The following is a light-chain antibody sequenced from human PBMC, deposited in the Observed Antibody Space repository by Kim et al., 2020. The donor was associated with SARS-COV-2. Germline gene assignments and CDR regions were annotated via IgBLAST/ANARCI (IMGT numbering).Light chain of an antibody. CDR2: DVS. Sequence: QSITISCTGTSSDVGGYNYVSWYQQHPGKAPKLMIYDVSNRPSGVSNRFSGSKSGNTASLTISGLQAEDEADYYCSSYTSSSTRRVFGGGTQLTVL. CDR1: SSDVGGYNY. CDR3: SSYTSSSTRRV. V-gene: IGLV2-14*03. J-gene: IGLJ3*02.